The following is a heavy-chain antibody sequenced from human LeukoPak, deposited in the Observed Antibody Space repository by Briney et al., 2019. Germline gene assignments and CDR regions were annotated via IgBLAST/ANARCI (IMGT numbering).Heavy chain of an antibody. CDR3: ARMVSGCSSTSCYKYPNAFDI. CDR2: IIPIFGTA. V-gene: IGHV1-69*05. D-gene: IGHD2-2*02. J-gene: IGHJ3*02. CDR1: GGTFSSYA. Sequence: PTASVKVSCKASGGTFSSYAISWVRQAPGQGLEWMGGIIPIFGTANYAQKFQGRVTITTDESTSTAYMELSSLRSEDTAVYYCARMVSGCSSTSCYKYPNAFDIWGQGTMVTVSS.